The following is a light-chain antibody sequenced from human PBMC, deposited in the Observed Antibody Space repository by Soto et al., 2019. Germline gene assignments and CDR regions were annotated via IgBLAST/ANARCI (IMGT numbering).Light chain of an antibody. V-gene: IGLV2-14*03. J-gene: IGLJ2*01. Sequence: QSALTQPASVSGSPGQSITISCTGTSSDVGGYKYVCWYQQHPGKAPKLIISDVNNRPSGVSARFSGSRSGNTASLTISGSRAEYEADYYCSSYTSSSTLVFGGGTKLTVL. CDR3: SSYTSSSTLV. CDR2: DVN. CDR1: SSDVGGYKY.